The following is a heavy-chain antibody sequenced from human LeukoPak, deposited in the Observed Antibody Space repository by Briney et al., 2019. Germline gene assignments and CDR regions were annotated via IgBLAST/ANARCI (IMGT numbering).Heavy chain of an antibody. CDR3: ARGNYDYYDSSPGFDY. J-gene: IGHJ4*02. CDR2: IYYSGNT. D-gene: IGHD3-22*01. CDR1: GGSISSSSYY. V-gene: IGHV4-39*07. Sequence: PSETLSLTCTVSGGSISSSSYYWGWSRQPPGKGLEWIGSIYYSGNTYYNPSLKSRVTISVDTSRNQFSLKLSSVTAADTAVYYCARGNYDYYDSSPGFDYWGQGTLVTVSS.